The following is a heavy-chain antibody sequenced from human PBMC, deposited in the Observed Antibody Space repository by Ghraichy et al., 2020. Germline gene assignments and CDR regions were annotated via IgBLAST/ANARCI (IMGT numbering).Heavy chain of an antibody. Sequence: GGSLRLSCAASGFTFSSYSINWVRQAPGKGLEWVSHVRDSGVTTSYADSVRGRFSISTDSAKNSLYLQMNSLRAEDTAVYYCARDKDWGFDYWGQGTLVTVSS. J-gene: IGHJ4*02. CDR2: VRDSGVTT. CDR1: GFTFSSYS. V-gene: IGHV3-48*01. D-gene: IGHD7-27*01. CDR3: ARDKDWGFDY.